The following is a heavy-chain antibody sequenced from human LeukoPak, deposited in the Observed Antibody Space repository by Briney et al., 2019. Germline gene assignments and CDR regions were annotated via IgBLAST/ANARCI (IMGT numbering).Heavy chain of an antibody. J-gene: IGHJ4*02. V-gene: IGHV4-4*07. CDR3: ARGAPSDY. CDR2: IYTSGTT. CDR1: GGSISTGSISSYY. Sequence: SETLSLTCTVSGGSISTGSISSYYWSWVRQPAGKGLEWIGRIYTSGTTNYNPSLKSRVTMSVDTSKNQFSLKVNSVTAADTAVYYCARGAPSDYWGQGTLVAVSS.